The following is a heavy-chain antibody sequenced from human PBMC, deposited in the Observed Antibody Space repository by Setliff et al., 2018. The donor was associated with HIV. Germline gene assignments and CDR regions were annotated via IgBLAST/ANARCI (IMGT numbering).Heavy chain of an antibody. CDR2: VNPNTGGT. D-gene: IGHD3-22*01. J-gene: IGHJ5*02. V-gene: IGHV1-2*02. CDR1: GYTFTGYY. Sequence: ASVKVSCKASGYTFTGYYMHWVRQAPGQGLEWMGWVNPNTGGTVYAQKFQGRVTMTRDTSISTAYMELSRLRSDDTAVYYCARAPTYYYDSSGYYGWFDPWGQGTLVTVSS. CDR3: ARAPTYYYDSSGYYGWFDP.